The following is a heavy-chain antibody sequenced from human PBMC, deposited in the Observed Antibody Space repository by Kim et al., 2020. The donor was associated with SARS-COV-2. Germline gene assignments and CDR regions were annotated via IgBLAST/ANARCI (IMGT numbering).Heavy chain of an antibody. CDR1: GFTFSSYG. J-gene: IGHJ4*02. V-gene: IGHV3-30*18. CDR2: ISYDGSNK. D-gene: IGHD3-22*01. CDR3: AKDLGLKYYYDSSGYTTPGLDY. Sequence: GGSLRLSCAASGFTFSSYGMHWVRQAPGKGLEWVAVISYDGSNKYYADSVKGRFTISRDNSKNTLYLQMNSLRAEDTAVYYCAKDLGLKYYYDSSGYTTPGLDYWGQGTLVPVSS.